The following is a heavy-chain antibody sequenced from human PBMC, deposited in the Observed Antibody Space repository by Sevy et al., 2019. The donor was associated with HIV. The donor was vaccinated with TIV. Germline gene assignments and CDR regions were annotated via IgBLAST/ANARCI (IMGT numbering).Heavy chain of an antibody. CDR2: ISSSGGST. CDR1: GFTFSAYA. D-gene: IGHD3-10*01. V-gene: IGHV3-23*01. Sequence: GESLKISCAASGFTFSAYAMSWVRQAPGKGLEWGSCISSSGGSTYYADSVNGRFSISRDTSKNTLYLQMNSLRAEDTAVYYCATLRGGLYGSGYFQNWGRGTQVTVSS. J-gene: IGHJ1*01. CDR3: ATLRGGLYGSGYFQN.